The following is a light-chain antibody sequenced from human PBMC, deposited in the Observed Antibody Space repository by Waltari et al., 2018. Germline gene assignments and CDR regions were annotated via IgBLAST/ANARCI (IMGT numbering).Light chain of an antibody. CDR1: QSVSSY. Sequence: EIVMTQSPASLSVSPGEGATLSCRASQSVSSYLAWYQQKPGQAPRPLIYGASTRATGIPARFSGSGSGKEFTLTISSLQSEDFAVYYCQQSNTWPLTFGGGTRVEIK. V-gene: IGKV3-15*01. J-gene: IGKJ4*01. CDR3: QQSNTWPLT. CDR2: GAS.